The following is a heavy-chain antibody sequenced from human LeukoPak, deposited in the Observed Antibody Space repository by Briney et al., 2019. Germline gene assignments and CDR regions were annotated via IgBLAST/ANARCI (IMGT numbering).Heavy chain of an antibody. V-gene: IGHV3-21*01. CDR3: ARGQGPYYFDY. CDR2: IDSSGGYM. J-gene: IGHJ4*02. CDR1: GFTFNTYS. Sequence: GGSLRLSCEASGFTFNTYSMNWARQAPGKGLEWVSSIDSSGGYMFYADSVKGRFTISRDNAKNSLYLQMDSLRAEDTAVYYCARGQGPYYFDYWGQGTLVTVSS.